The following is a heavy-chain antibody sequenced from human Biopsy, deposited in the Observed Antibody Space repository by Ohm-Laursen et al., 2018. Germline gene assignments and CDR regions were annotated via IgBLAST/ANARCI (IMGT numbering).Heavy chain of an antibody. V-gene: IGHV1-69*06. Sequence: GSSVKVSCKVSGDRFSNYPISWVRQAPGQGLEWMGGIIPIFNTPKYAQRFQGRVTITADRSTTTAYMELSSLRSEDTAVYYCARDADLLSIGVDYNFGMVVWGQGTTVTVSS. CDR1: GDRFSNYP. CDR2: IIPIFNTP. CDR3: ARDADLLSIGVDYNFGMVV. J-gene: IGHJ6*02. D-gene: IGHD3-10*01.